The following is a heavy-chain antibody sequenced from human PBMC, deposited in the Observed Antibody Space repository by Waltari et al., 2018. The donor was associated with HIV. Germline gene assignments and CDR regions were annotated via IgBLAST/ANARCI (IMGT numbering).Heavy chain of an antibody. CDR3: ARSMVDYADYPTPLGY. CDR1: GDSVSSGILY. D-gene: IGHD4-17*01. CDR2: ISYTGTT. Sequence: QVQLQESGPGLVKPSETLSLTCTVSGDSVSSGILYWSWIRQPPGKGLEWIGYISYTGTTNYNPSLNSRLTLSIDTSSNSFSLKLMSVAAADTAVYYCARSMVDYADYPTPLGYWGQGTLVTVSS. J-gene: IGHJ4*02. V-gene: IGHV4-61*03.